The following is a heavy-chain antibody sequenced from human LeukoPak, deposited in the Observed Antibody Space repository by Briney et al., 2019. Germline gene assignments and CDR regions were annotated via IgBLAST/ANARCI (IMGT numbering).Heavy chain of an antibody. J-gene: IGHJ4*02. CDR1: GGSISSGDYY. CDR3: ARGPDSSGYYYFDY. V-gene: IGHV4-30-4*01. CDR2: IYHSGST. D-gene: IGHD3-22*01. Sequence: SETLSLTCTVSGGSISSGDYYWSWIRQPPGKGLEWIGYIYHSGSTHFNPSLKSRVTISVDTSKNQFSLKLSSVTAADTAVYFCARGPDSSGYYYFDYWGQGTLVTVSS.